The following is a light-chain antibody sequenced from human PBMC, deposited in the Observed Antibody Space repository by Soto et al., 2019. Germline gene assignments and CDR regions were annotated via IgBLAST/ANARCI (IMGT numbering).Light chain of an antibody. Sequence: DIQVTQSPSSVSASVGGRVTITCRASQNIDGYLAWYQHKPGRAPELLIYGASRLQSGVPARFSGSGSGTDFTLSINSLQPEDFATYYCQQAYSFPITFGQGTRLDIK. J-gene: IGKJ5*01. V-gene: IGKV1-12*01. CDR3: QQAYSFPIT. CDR1: QNIDGY. CDR2: GAS.